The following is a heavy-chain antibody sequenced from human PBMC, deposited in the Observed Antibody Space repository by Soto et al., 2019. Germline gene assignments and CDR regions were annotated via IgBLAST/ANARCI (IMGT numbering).Heavy chain of an antibody. CDR3: ARDCSGGSCSPGMDV. CDR2: ISSSGYI. D-gene: IGHD2-15*01. CDR1: GLNLNIYT. J-gene: IGHJ6*04. Sequence: PWGSMKIASVSCGLNLNIYTINLICQDKGKRLEWLSSISSSGYIFSTDSVRGRFTISRDNAKNSVYLQINSLRAEDTAVYFCARDCSGGSCSPGMDVWGKGTTVTVAS. V-gene: IGHV3-21*01.